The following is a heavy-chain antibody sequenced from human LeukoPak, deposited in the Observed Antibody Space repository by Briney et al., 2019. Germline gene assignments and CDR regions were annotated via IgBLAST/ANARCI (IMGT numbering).Heavy chain of an antibody. V-gene: IGHV3-11*01. D-gene: IGHD6-13*01. CDR1: GFAFRDYY. Sequence: GGSLRLSCAASGFAFRDYYMSWIRQAPGKGLEWVSYISSSGSTIYYADSVEGRFTISRDNAKNSLYLQMNSLRAEDTAVYYCARDSSPKPAHYYYGMDVWGQGTTVTVSS. CDR2: ISSSGSTI. CDR3: ARDSSPKPAHYYYGMDV. J-gene: IGHJ6*02.